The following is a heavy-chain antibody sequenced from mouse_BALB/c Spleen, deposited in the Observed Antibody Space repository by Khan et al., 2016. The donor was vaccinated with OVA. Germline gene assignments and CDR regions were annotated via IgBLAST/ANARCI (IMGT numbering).Heavy chain of an antibody. J-gene: IGHJ3*01. Sequence: VQLKQSGPELEKPGASVKISCKASGYSFTGYKMNWVKQSNGKSLGWIGNIDPYYGGTNYNQKFKGKATLTVDKSSSTAYMQLKSLTSEDSAVYYCARNYYGSTSLAYWGQGTLVTVSA. CDR1: GYSFTGYK. V-gene: IGHV1-39*01. CDR2: IDPYYGGT. D-gene: IGHD1-1*01. CDR3: ARNYYGSTSLAY.